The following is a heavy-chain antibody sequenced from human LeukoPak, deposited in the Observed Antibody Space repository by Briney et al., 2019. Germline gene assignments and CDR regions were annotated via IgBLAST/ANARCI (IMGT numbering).Heavy chain of an antibody. Sequence: GASVKVSCKASDYTFTSYGISWVRQAPGQGLEWMGWISAYNGNTNYAQKLQGRVTMTTDTSTSTAYMELRSLRSDDTAVYYCARDLKVYYDILTGLRPFDYWGQGTLVTVSS. CDR3: ARDLKVYYDILTGLRPFDY. D-gene: IGHD3-9*01. V-gene: IGHV1-18*01. CDR1: DYTFTSYG. CDR2: ISAYNGNT. J-gene: IGHJ4*02.